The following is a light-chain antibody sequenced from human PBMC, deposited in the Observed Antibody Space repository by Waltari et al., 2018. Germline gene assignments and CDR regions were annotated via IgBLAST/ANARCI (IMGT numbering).Light chain of an antibody. Sequence: EIVFTQSPATLSLSPGERATLSCRASQSVRTYLAWYQHRPGQAPRLLIYDASNRATDIPARFSGSGSGTDFTLTISSLQPEDFAVYYCQERSNWPGGAFGGGTKVEI. CDR1: QSVRTY. CDR3: QERSNWPGGA. V-gene: IGKV3-11*01. CDR2: DAS. J-gene: IGKJ4*01.